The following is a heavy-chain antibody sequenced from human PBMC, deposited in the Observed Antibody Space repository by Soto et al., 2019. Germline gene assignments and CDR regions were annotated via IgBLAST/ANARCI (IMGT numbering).Heavy chain of an antibody. CDR3: AKVHGRITIFGRHVDY. Sequence: GGSLGLACAASGFTFSSYGMHGVRQAPGKGLEWVAVISYDGSNKYYADSVKGRFTISRDNSKNTLYLQMNSLRAEDTAVYYCAKVHGRITIFGRHVDYWGQGTLVTVSS. CDR1: GFTFSSYG. CDR2: ISYDGSNK. D-gene: IGHD3-3*01. V-gene: IGHV3-30*18. J-gene: IGHJ4*02.